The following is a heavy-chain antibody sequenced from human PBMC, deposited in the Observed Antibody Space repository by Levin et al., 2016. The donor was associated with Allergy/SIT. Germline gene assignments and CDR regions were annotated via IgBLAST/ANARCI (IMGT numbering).Heavy chain of an antibody. D-gene: IGHD2-2*01. V-gene: IGHV3-64D*06. Sequence: GESLKISCSASGFTFSNYAMHWVRQAPGKGLDYVSVISSDGSITYSADSVRGRFTISRDNSKNTLYLQMSSLRAEDTSLYYCVKGTVSPAEPYGLDVWGQGTTVTVSS. CDR3: VKGTVSPAEPYGLDV. J-gene: IGHJ6*02. CDR2: ISSDGSIT. CDR1: GFTFSNYA.